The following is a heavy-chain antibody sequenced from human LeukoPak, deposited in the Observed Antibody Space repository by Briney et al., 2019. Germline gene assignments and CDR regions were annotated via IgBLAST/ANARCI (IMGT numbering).Heavy chain of an antibody. J-gene: IGHJ4*02. CDR1: GFTLNNYA. CDR2: IRYDGSNK. D-gene: IGHD3-22*01. V-gene: IGHV3-30*02. Sequence: GGSLRLSCAASGFTLNNYAMSWVRQAPGKGLEWVAFIRYDGSNKYYADSVKGRFTISRDNSKNTLYLQMNSLRAEDTAVYYCAKDRYYYDSSGGSFDYWGQGTLVTVSS. CDR3: AKDRYYYDSSGGSFDY.